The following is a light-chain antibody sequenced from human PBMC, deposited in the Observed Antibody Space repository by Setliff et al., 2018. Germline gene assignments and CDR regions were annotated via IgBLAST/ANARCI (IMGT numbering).Light chain of an antibody. J-gene: IGLJ1*01. Sequence: QSVLTQPPSVSGAPGQRVTISCTGTSSDIGAGYTVHWYQQVPGTAPKLLIYGNNNRPSGVPDRFSGSKSGTSASLAITGLQAEDEADYYCQSYGGSLSGEVFGSGTKGTV. V-gene: IGLV1-40*01. CDR1: SSDIGAGYT. CDR2: GNN. CDR3: QSYGGSLSGEV.